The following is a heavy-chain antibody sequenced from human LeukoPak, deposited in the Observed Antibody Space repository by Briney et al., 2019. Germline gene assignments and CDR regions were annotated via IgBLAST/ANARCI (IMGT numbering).Heavy chain of an antibody. CDR3: AREGGFYRPLDY. CDR2: VHLDGRT. D-gene: IGHD3-3*01. CDR1: GGSIDSTNY. J-gene: IGHJ4*02. Sequence: SETLSLTCGVSGGSIDSTNYWSWVRQAPGRGLEWIGEVHLDGRTNYNPSLESRLTMSVDLSENHISLKLTSVTAADTAVYYCAREGGFYRPLDYSGQGTLVTVSS. V-gene: IGHV4-4*02.